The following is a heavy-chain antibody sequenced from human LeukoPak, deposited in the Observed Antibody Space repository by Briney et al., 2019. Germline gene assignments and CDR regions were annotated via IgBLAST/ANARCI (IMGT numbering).Heavy chain of an antibody. CDR3: ARDLAWDAFDI. Sequence: GGSLRLSCAASGFTFSSYSMNWVRQAPGKGLEWVSSISSSSSYIYYADSVKGRFTISRDNAKNSLYLQMNSLRAEDTAVYYCARDLAWDAFDIWGQGTMVTVSS. J-gene: IGHJ3*02. CDR2: ISSSSSYI. V-gene: IGHV3-21*01. CDR1: GFTFSSYS.